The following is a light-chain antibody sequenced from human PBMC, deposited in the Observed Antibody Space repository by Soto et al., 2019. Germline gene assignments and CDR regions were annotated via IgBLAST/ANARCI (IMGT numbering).Light chain of an antibody. CDR3: SSYTSSISRV. J-gene: IGLJ2*01. CDR2: DVS. Sequence: QSVLTQPRSVSGSPGQSVTISCTGTSSVVGGYNYVSWYQQHPGKAPKLMIYDVSKRPSGVPDRFSGSKSGNTASPTISGLQAEDEADYYCSSYTSSISRVFGGGTKVTVL. V-gene: IGLV2-11*01. CDR1: SSVVGGYNY.